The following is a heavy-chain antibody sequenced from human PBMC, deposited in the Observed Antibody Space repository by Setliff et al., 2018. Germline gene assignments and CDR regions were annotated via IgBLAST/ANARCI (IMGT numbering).Heavy chain of an antibody. CDR1: GGSISSGSYY. D-gene: IGHD6-6*01. J-gene: IGHJ4*02. Sequence: TLSLTCTVSGGSISSGSYYWSWIRQPAGKGLEWIGHIYTSGSTNYNPSLKSRVTISVDTSKNQLSLKLSSVTAADTAVYYCARLSSSLPDYWGQGTLVTVSS. CDR3: ARLSSSLPDY. CDR2: IYTSGST. V-gene: IGHV4-61*09.